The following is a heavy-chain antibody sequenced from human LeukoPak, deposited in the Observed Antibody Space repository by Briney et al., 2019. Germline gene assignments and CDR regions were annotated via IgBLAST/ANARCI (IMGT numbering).Heavy chain of an antibody. J-gene: IGHJ3*01. Sequence: GGSVTLSCAASGLTFGSYAGIWVRQAPGKGLEWISSISGSGTGTQYADSVKGRFTISRDSTKNTLYLQMNSLRAEDTALYYCAKDPNGDYVGAFDAWGQGTMVTVSS. D-gene: IGHD4-17*01. V-gene: IGHV3-23*01. CDR1: GLTFGSYA. CDR2: ISGSGTGT. CDR3: AKDPNGDYVGAFDA.